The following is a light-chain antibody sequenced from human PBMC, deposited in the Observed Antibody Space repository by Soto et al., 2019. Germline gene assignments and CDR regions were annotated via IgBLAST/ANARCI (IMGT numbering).Light chain of an antibody. Sequence: QSVLTQSPSASASLGASVTLTCTLTSGHSNYAIAWHQQRPEKGPRFLMKVNSDGSHDKGDEIPDRFSGSSSGAERYLTISSLHSEDEADYYCQTWGAGRLYVFGTGTKLTVL. V-gene: IGLV4-69*01. CDR2: VNSDGSH. CDR3: QTWGAGRLYV. J-gene: IGLJ1*01. CDR1: SGHSNYA.